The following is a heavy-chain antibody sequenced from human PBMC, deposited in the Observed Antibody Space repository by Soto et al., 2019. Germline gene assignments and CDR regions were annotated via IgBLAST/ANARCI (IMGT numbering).Heavy chain of an antibody. V-gene: IGHV4-38-2*01. J-gene: IGHJ4*02. D-gene: IGHD4-17*01. CDR3: ARGQKMTTVTTFDY. Sequence: SETLSLTCVVSGDSISSCYHWALIWQPPGKGLEWVASIYHSGSTNYNPSLKSRVTISVDTSKNQFSLKLSSVTAADTAVYYCARGQKMTTVTTFDYWGQGTLVTVSS. CDR1: GDSISSCYH. CDR2: IYHSGST.